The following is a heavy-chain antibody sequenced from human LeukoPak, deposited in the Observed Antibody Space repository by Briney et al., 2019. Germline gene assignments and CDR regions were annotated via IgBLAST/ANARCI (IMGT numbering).Heavy chain of an antibody. CDR1: GGSISSYY. CDR2: IYYSVGT. CDR3: ARGHSGYDKWYFDY. D-gene: IGHD5-12*01. J-gene: IGHJ4*02. V-gene: IGHV4-59*01. Sequence: SETLSLTCTVSGGSISSYYWSWSRQPPGKGLEWSGDIYYSVGTNYTPSLKSRVTISVDTSKNQFSLKMSSVTAPDTGLRYTARGHSGYDKWYFDYWGQGTLVTVSS.